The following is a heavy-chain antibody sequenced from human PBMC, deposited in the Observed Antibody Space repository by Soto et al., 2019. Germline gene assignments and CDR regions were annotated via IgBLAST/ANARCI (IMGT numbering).Heavy chain of an antibody. D-gene: IGHD7-27*01. J-gene: IGHJ4*02. Sequence: QVQLQESGPGLVKPSETLSLTCTVSGGSISSYYWSWIRQPPGKGLEWIGYIYYSGSTNYNPSLKSPVTISADTYKNQFSLKLSSVTTADTAVYYCARGELGTRVDYWGQGTLVTVSS. CDR1: GGSISSYY. V-gene: IGHV4-59*01. CDR2: IYYSGST. CDR3: ARGELGTRVDY.